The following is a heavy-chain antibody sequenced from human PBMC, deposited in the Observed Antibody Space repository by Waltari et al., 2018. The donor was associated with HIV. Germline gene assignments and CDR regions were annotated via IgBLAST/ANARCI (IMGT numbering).Heavy chain of an antibody. J-gene: IGHJ5*02. D-gene: IGHD3-22*01. CDR2: IYYSGST. V-gene: IGHV4-59*08. CDR3: ARQMDYYDSSGFQNWFDP. Sequence: QVQLQESGPGLVKPSETLSLTCTVSGGSISSYYWSWIRQPPGKGLEWIGYIYYSGSTNYNPSLKSRVTISVDTSKNQFSLKLSSVTAADTAVYYCARQMDYYDSSGFQNWFDPWGQGTLVTVSS. CDR1: GGSISSYY.